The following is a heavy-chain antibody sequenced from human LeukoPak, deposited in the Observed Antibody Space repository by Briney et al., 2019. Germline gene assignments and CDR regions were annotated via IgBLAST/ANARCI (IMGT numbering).Heavy chain of an antibody. Sequence: SETLSLTCTVSGGSISSYYWSWIRQPPGKGLEWIGYIYYSGSTNYNPSLKSRVTRSVDTSKNQFSLKLSSVTAADTAVYYCARARGILNAFDIWGQGTMVTVSS. CDR1: GGSISSYY. V-gene: IGHV4-59*01. D-gene: IGHD1-14*01. CDR2: IYYSGST. CDR3: ARARGILNAFDI. J-gene: IGHJ3*02.